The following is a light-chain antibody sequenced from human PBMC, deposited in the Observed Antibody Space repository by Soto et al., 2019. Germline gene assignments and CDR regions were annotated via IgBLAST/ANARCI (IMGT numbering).Light chain of an antibody. CDR1: QGVSRSY. Sequence: EIVLTQSPGTLSLSPGERATLFCRASQGVSRSYFAWYQQKPGQAPRLLIYAASSRATGVPDRFSGSGSGTDFTLTISRLEPEDFATYYCQKYDSAPFTFGPGTKVDIK. CDR2: AAS. V-gene: IGKV3-20*01. CDR3: QKYDSAPFT. J-gene: IGKJ3*01.